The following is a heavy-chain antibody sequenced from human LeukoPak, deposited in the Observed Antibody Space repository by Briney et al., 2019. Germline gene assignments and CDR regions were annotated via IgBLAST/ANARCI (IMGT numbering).Heavy chain of an antibody. CDR2: IKQDGSEK. Sequence: GGSLRLSCAASGFTFSSYWMSWVRQAPGKGLEWVANIKQDGSEKYYVDSVKGRFTISRDNAKNSLYLQMNSLRAEDTAVYYCAREPHLPCGGDCYFDAFDIWGQGTMVTVSS. J-gene: IGHJ3*02. CDR3: AREPHLPCGGDCYFDAFDI. CDR1: GFTFSSYW. D-gene: IGHD2-21*01. V-gene: IGHV3-7*01.